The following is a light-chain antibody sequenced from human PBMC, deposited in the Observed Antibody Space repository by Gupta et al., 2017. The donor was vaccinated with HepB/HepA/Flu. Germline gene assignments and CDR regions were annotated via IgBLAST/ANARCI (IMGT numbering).Light chain of an antibody. CDR2: EVR. Sequence: QSALTKPPSAFGSPGQSVTLYCTGTSNDVCDYNFVSWYQQHPGKAPKVMIYEVRKRPSGVPDRFSGSMSGNTASLTVSGLQPEDEADYYCSSYLFSNNFMVFGGGTKLTVL. V-gene: IGLV2-8*01. CDR3: SSYLFSNNFMV. CDR1: SNDVCDYNF. J-gene: IGLJ2*01.